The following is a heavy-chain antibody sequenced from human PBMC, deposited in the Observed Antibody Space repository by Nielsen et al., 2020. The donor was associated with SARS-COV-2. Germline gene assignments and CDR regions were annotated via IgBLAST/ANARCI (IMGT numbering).Heavy chain of an antibody. CDR3: ARQTSIAARPGWFDP. J-gene: IGHJ5*02. Sequence: SETLSLTCTVSGGSISSSSYYWGWIRQPPGKGLEWIGSIYYSGSTYYNSSLKSRVTISVDTSKNQFSLKLSSVTAADTAVYYCARQTSIAARPGWFDPWGQGTLVTVSS. V-gene: IGHV4-39*01. CDR2: IYYSGST. CDR1: GGSISSSSYY. D-gene: IGHD6-6*01.